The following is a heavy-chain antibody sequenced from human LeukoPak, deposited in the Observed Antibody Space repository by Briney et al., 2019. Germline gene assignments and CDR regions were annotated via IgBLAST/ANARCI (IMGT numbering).Heavy chain of an antibody. CDR2: ISGSGGST. Sequence: GGSLRLSCAASGFTFSSYAMSWVRQAPGKGLEWVSAISGSGGSTYYADSVKGRFTISRDNSKNTLYLQMDSLGAEDTAVYYCASDTAMVIYYYYYMDVWGKGTTVTVSS. D-gene: IGHD5-18*01. J-gene: IGHJ6*03. CDR3: ASDTAMVIYYYYYMDV. V-gene: IGHV3-23*01. CDR1: GFTFSSYA.